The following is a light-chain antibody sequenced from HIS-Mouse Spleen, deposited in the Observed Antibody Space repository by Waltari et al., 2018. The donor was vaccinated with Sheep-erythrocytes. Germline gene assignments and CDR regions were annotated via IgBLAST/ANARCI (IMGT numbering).Light chain of an antibody. J-gene: IGLJ3*02. CDR1: SSDVGGSNY. Sequence: QSALTQPRSVSGSPGQSVTISCTGTSSDVGGSNYLSWYQQHPGKAPKPMIYDVSKRPSGVPDRFSGSESGNAASLTISGLQAEDEADYYCCSYAGSYTFWVFGGGTKLTVL. V-gene: IGLV2-11*01. CDR3: CSYAGSYTFWV. CDR2: DVS.